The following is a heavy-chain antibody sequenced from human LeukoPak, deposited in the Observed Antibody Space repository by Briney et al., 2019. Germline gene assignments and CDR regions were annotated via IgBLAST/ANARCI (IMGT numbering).Heavy chain of an antibody. Sequence: GGFLRLSCSASGFTLFWHVMHWVRQAPGKPLEYVSFIHHNGDITSYADSVRGRFTVSRDNSKNTLFLDLTSLRTDDTADYYCAKDMRGTYRFDHWGQGTLVTGFS. CDR2: IHHNGDIT. J-gene: IGHJ4*02. CDR3: AKDMRGTYRFDH. D-gene: IGHD3-16*01. CDR1: GFTLFWHV. V-gene: IGHV3-64D*06.